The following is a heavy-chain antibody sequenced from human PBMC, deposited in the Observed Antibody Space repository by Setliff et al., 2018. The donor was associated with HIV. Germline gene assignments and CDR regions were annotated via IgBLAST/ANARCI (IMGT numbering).Heavy chain of an antibody. J-gene: IGHJ4*02. D-gene: IGHD6-19*01. Sequence: SETLSLTCIVSGGSISDYHWSWIRQPAGKGLEWIGRIYSTGSTTYNPSLKSRLTMSVDMSKNQVSLKLKSVTAADTAVYYCAREVAGTEDHWGQGTLVTVSS. CDR3: AREVAGTEDH. CDR1: GGSISDYH. CDR2: IYSTGST. V-gene: IGHV4-4*07.